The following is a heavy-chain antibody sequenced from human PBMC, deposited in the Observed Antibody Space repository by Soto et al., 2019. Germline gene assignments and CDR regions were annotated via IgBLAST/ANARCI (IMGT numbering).Heavy chain of an antibody. Sequence: SETLSLTCAVYGGSFSGYYWSWIRQPPGKGLEWIGEINHSGSTNYNPSLKSRVTISVDTSKNQFSLKLSSVTAADTAVYYCARGIAAAGTKGYYFDYWGQGTLVTVSS. CDR2: INHSGST. CDR3: ARGIAAAGTKGYYFDY. D-gene: IGHD6-13*01. J-gene: IGHJ4*02. V-gene: IGHV4-34*01. CDR1: GGSFSGYY.